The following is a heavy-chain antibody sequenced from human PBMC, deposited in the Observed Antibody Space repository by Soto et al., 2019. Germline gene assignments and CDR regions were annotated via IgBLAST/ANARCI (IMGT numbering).Heavy chain of an antibody. J-gene: IGHJ3*02. CDR1: GFTVSSNY. Sequence: GGSLRLSCAASGFTVSSNYMSWVRQAPGKGLEWVSVIYSGGSTYYADSVKGRFTISRDNSKNTLYLQMNSLRAEDTAVYYCARGYCSGGSCYSGGYAFDIWGQGTMVTVSS. CDR3: ARGYCSGGSCYSGGYAFDI. V-gene: IGHV3-53*01. CDR2: IYSGGST. D-gene: IGHD2-15*01.